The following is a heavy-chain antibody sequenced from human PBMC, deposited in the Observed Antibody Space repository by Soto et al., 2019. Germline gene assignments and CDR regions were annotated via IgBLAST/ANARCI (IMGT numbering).Heavy chain of an antibody. CDR3: ARAFYYYDNSGLAY. V-gene: IGHV1-18*01. CDR2: INIYSGDA. Sequence: QVRLEQSGPEVKKTGASVKVSCKASGYTFTSYGISWVRQAPGQGLEWMGWINIYSGDANYAQSFQVRVTMTRDTSTNTVYMEMRTLRSDDTAVYYCARAFYYYDNSGLAYWCQGTLVTVSS. D-gene: IGHD3-22*01. CDR1: GYTFTSYG. J-gene: IGHJ4*02.